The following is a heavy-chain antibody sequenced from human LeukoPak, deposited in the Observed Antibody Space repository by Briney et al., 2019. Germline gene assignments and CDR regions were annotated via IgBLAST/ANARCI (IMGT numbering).Heavy chain of an antibody. Sequence: GSLRLSCAAFGFTFSSYAMSWVRQAPGKGLEWVSAISGIGGSTYYADSVKGRITISRDNTKNTLYLQRNSLRAADTAVYYCAKEGYNWNGKNAFDIWGQGTMVTVSS. J-gene: IGHJ3*02. V-gene: IGHV3-23*01. CDR3: AKEGYNWNGKNAFDI. CDR2: ISGIGGST. D-gene: IGHD1-20*01. CDR1: GFTFSSYA.